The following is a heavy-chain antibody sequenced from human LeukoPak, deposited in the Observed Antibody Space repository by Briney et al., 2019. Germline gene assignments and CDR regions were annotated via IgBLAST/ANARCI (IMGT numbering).Heavy chain of an antibody. J-gene: IGHJ4*02. CDR1: GFTFSSYW. V-gene: IGHV3-74*01. CDR2: INSDGSST. Sequence: PGGSPRLSCAASGFTFSSYWMHWVRQAPGKGLVSVSRINSDGSSTSYADSVKGRFTISRDNAKNTLYLQMNSLRAEDTAVYYCAIGYYDSSGSLDYWGQGTLVTVSS. D-gene: IGHD3-22*01. CDR3: AIGYYDSSGSLDY.